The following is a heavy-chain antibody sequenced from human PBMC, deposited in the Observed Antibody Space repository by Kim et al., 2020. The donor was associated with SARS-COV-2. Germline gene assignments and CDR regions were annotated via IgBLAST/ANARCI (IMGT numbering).Heavy chain of an antibody. Sequence: SETLSLTCAVSGGSISSGGYSWSWIRQPPGKGLEWIGYIYHSGSTYYNPSLKSRVTISVDRSKNQFSLKLSSVTAADTAVYYCAREKVSHDSSGRYYYYGMDVTGQVTSLPVAS. J-gene: IGHJ6*02. V-gene: IGHV4-30-2*01. D-gene: IGHD3-22*01. CDR3: AREKVSHDSSGRYYYYGMDV. CDR1: GGSISSGGYS. CDR2: IYHSGST.